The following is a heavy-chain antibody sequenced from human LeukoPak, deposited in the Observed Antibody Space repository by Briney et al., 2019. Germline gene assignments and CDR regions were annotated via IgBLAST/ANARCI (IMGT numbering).Heavy chain of an antibody. Sequence: EASVKVSCKASGYSFTGYYMHWVRQAPGQGLEWMGWINPNSGVTNYAQKFQDWVTMTRDTSISTAYMELSRLRSEDTAVYYCVRDGEGVAISVNYWFDPWGQGTLVTVSS. J-gene: IGHJ5*02. CDR2: INPNSGVT. CDR1: GYSFTGYY. CDR3: VRDGEGVAISVNYWFDP. D-gene: IGHD3-10*01. V-gene: IGHV1-2*04.